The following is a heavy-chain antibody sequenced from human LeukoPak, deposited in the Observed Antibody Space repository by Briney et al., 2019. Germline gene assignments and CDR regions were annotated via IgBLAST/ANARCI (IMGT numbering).Heavy chain of an antibody. CDR1: GFTFSSYS. CDR3: ARDKKTDDYGDYWPWVVAY. CDR2: ISSSSSYI. V-gene: IGHV3-21*06. D-gene: IGHD4-17*01. Sequence: KSGGSLRLSCAASGFTFSSYSMNWVRQAPGKGLEWVSSISSSSSYIYYADSVKGRFTISRDNAKNSLYLQMNSLRAEDTAVYYCARDKKTDDYGDYWPWVVAYWGQGTLVTVSS. J-gene: IGHJ4*02.